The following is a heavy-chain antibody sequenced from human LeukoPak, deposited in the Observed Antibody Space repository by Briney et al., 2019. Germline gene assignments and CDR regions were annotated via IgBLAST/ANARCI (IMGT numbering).Heavy chain of an antibody. D-gene: IGHD6-13*01. Sequence: PSETLSLTCTVAGGSISGYYWNWIRQPPGKGLEWIGYIYYSGSTNYNPSLKSRVTMSVDTSKNQFSLKLSSVTAADTAVYYCASARWQPLVRDWGQGTLVTVSS. CDR3: ASARWQPLVRD. CDR2: IYYSGST. J-gene: IGHJ4*02. V-gene: IGHV4-59*08. CDR1: GGSISGYY.